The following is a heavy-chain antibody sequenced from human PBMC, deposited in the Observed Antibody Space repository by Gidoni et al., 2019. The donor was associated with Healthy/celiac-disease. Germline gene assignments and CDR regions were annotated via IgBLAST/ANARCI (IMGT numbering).Heavy chain of an antibody. CDR1: GFTFSRYA. CDR3: AREKYYYDSSGYYSPGYFDY. D-gene: IGHD3-22*01. Sequence: QVQLVESGGGVVQPGRSLRLSCAASGFTFSRYAMHWVRQAPGKGLELVAVISYDGSNKYYADSVKGRFTISRDNSKNTLYLQMNSLRAEDTAVYYCAREKYYYDSSGYYSPGYFDYWGQGTLVTVSS. V-gene: IGHV3-30-3*01. J-gene: IGHJ4*02. CDR2: ISYDGSNK.